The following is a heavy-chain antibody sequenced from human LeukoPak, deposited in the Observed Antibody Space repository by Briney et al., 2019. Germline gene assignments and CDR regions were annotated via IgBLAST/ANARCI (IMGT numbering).Heavy chain of an antibody. Sequence: GGSLRLSCAASGFTFSSYSMNWVRQAPGKGLEWVSSISSSSSYIYYADSVKGRFTISRDNAKNSLYLQMNSLRAEDTAVYYCARKVDTAMVTYFDYWGQGTLVTVSS. CDR3: ARKVDTAMVTYFDY. D-gene: IGHD5-18*01. J-gene: IGHJ4*02. CDR1: GFTFSSYS. V-gene: IGHV3-21*03. CDR2: ISSSSSYI.